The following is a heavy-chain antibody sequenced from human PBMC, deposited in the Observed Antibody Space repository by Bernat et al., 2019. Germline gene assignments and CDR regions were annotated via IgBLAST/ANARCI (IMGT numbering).Heavy chain of an antibody. CDR1: GGSISSYY. J-gene: IGHJ6*03. V-gene: IGHV4-59*01. CDR3: ARFTVTSKPYYYYYYMDV. Sequence: QVQLQESGPGLVKPSETLSLTCTVSGGSISSYYWSWIRQPPGKGLEWIGYIYYSGGTNYNPSLKSRVTISVDTSKNQFSLKLSSVTAADTAVYYCARFTVTSKPYYYYYYMDVWGKGTTVTVSS. D-gene: IGHD4-11*01. CDR2: IYYSGGT.